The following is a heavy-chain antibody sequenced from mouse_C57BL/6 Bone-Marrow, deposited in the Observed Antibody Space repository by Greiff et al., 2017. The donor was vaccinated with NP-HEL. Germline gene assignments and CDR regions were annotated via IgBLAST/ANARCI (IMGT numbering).Heavy chain of an antibody. J-gene: IGHJ2*01. V-gene: IGHV1-52*01. CDR3: ARWGGGYPFDY. CDR1: GYTFTSYW. CDR2: IDPSDSET. D-gene: IGHD2-2*01. Sequence: QVQLQQPGAELVRPGSSVKLSCKASGYTFTSYWMHWVKQRPIQGLEWIGNIDPSDSETHYNQKFKDKATLTVDKSSSTAYMPLSSLTSEDSAVYYCARWGGGYPFDYWGQGTTLTVSS.